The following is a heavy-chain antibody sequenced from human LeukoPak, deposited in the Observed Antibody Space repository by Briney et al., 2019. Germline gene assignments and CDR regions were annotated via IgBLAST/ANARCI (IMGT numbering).Heavy chain of an antibody. V-gene: IGHV3-13*01. CDR2: IGTAGDT. Sequence: GGSLRLSCAASGFTFSSYDMHWVRQATGKGLEWVSAIGTAGDTYYPGSVKGRFTISRENAKNSLYLQMNSLRAGDTAVYYCARALRGHCSGGSCPPYYCYGMDVWGQGTTVTVSS. D-gene: IGHD2-15*01. CDR3: ARALRGHCSGGSCPPYYCYGMDV. J-gene: IGHJ6*02. CDR1: GFTFSSYD.